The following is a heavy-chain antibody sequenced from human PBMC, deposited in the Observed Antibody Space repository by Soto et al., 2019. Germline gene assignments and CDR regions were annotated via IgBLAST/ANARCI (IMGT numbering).Heavy chain of an antibody. CDR2: ISAYNGDT. V-gene: IGHV1-18*01. D-gene: IGHD6-19*01. CDR1: GYTFTNYG. Sequence: ASVKLSCKASGYTFTNYGSTWVRQAPGKGFEWMGWISAYNGDTNYAQKLQGRVTMTTDASTSTAYLELRSLRSDDTAVYYCARDRGVAPPVAGNTHYYYYMDLWGKGTTVTVS. J-gene: IGHJ6*03. CDR3: ARDRGVAPPVAGNTHYYYYMDL.